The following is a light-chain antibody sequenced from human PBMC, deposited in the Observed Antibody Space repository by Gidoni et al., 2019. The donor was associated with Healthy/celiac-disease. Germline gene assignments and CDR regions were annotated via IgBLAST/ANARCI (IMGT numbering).Light chain of an antibody. Sequence: QSALTQPRSVSGSPGQSVTISCTGTSSDVGGYNYVSWYQQHPGKAPKLMIYDVSKRPSGVPDRFSCSKSCNTASLTISGLQAEDEADYYCCSYAGSYTKVFGGGTKLTVL. V-gene: IGLV2-11*01. CDR1: SSDVGGYNY. J-gene: IGLJ3*02. CDR2: DVS. CDR3: CSYAGSYTKV.